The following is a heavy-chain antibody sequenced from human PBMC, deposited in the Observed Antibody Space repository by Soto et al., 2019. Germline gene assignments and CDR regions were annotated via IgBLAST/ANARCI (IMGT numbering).Heavy chain of an antibody. D-gene: IGHD3-10*01. J-gene: IGHJ5*02. CDR3: AKDAVSYNGQWDWFAP. V-gene: IGHV3-74*01. Sequence: GGSLRLSCAAFGFTFSSYWMHWVRQAPGKGLVWVSRINSDGSSTSYADSVKGRFTISRDNAKNTLYLQMNNLRVEDTAVYYCAKDAVSYNGQWDWFAPWGQGTLVTVSS. CDR2: INSDGSST. CDR1: GFTFSSYW.